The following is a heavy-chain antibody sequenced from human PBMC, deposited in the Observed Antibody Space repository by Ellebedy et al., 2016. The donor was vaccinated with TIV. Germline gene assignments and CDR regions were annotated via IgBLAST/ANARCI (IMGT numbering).Heavy chain of an antibody. Sequence: AASVKVSCKASGGTFSSYAISWVRQAPGQGLEWMGRIIPILGIANYAQKFQGRVTITADKSTSTAYMELSSLRSEDTAVYYCARDPADPYSSGWYYFDYWGQGTLVTVSS. CDR2: IIPILGIA. V-gene: IGHV1-69*04. CDR1: GGTFSSYA. CDR3: ARDPADPYSSGWYYFDY. D-gene: IGHD6-19*01. J-gene: IGHJ4*02.